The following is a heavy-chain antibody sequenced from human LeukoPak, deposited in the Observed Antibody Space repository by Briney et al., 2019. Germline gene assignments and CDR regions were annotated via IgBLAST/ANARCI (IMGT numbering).Heavy chain of an antibody. Sequence: SETLSLTCTVSGGSISSYYWSWIRQPPGKGLEWIGYIYYSGSTNYNPSLKSRVTISVDTSKNQFSLKLSSVTAADTAVYYCARTQTMDGSGSYYSYTIGWFVPWGQGTLVTVSS. D-gene: IGHD3-10*01. V-gene: IGHV4-59*01. CDR1: GGSISSYY. CDR3: ARTQTMDGSGSYYSYTIGWFVP. CDR2: IYYSGST. J-gene: IGHJ5*02.